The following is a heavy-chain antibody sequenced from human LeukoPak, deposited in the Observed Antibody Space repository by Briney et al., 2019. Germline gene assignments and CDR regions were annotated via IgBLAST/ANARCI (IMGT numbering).Heavy chain of an antibody. CDR1: GYTLTGLS. Sequence: ASVKVSCKVSGYTLTGLSMHWVRQAPGKGLEWMGGFDPEDGETIYAQKFQGRVTMTEDTSTDTAYMELSSLRSEDTAVYYCATSSGMVPNWFDPWGQGTLVTVSS. D-gene: IGHD3-10*01. CDR2: FDPEDGET. CDR3: ATSSGMVPNWFDP. V-gene: IGHV1-24*01. J-gene: IGHJ5*02.